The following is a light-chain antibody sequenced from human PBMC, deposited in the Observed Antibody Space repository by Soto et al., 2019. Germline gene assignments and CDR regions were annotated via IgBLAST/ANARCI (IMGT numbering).Light chain of an antibody. CDR3: SSYIVSTDVV. J-gene: IGLJ2*01. Sequence: QSALTQPASLSGSPGQSITISCTGATSDFVNYNYVSWYQHHPGKAPQLMIYEVSHRPSGVSSRFSGSKSGNTASLTISGLHPEDEAYYYCSSYIVSTDVVFGGGTKLTVL. CDR1: TSDFVNYNY. V-gene: IGLV2-14*01. CDR2: EVS.